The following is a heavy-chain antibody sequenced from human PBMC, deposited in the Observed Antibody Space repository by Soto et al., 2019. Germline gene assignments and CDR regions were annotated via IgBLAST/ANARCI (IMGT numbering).Heavy chain of an antibody. V-gene: IGHV1-69*01. CDR3: AIEYSSSPPYYPIGY. CDR2: IIPIFGTA. J-gene: IGHJ4*02. Sequence: QVQLVQSGAEVKKPGSSVKVSCKASGGTFSSYSISWVRQAPGQGLEWMGGIIPIFGTANYAQKFQGRVTITADESTSTAYMELSSLRSEDTALYYCAIEYSSSPPYYPIGYWGQGTLVTVSS. D-gene: IGHD6-6*01. CDR1: GGTFSSYS.